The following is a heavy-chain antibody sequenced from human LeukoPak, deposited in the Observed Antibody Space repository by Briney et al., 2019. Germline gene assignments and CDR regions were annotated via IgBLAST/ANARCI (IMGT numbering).Heavy chain of an antibody. V-gene: IGHV4-38-2*02. CDR2: ISRSDSA. Sequence: SETLSLTCNVSGNSISSGYYWGWIRQPPGKGLEWIGSISRSDSAYCNPSLKSRVTISVDTSKNQFSLKMTSVTAADTAVYYCARGQLLWFFDPWGPGTLVSVSS. CDR1: GNSISSGYY. CDR3: ARGQLLWFFDP. D-gene: IGHD3-10*01. J-gene: IGHJ5*02.